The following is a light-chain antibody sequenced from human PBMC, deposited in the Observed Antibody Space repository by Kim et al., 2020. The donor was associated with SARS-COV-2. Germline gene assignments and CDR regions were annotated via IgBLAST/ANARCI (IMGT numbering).Light chain of an antibody. CDR2: DVF. CDR3: TSYRNSGYV. V-gene: IGLV2-14*03. Sequence: QSALTRPASVSGSPGQSITISCTGTSSDVGGYNYVSWYQQSSGKAPKLMIYDVFKRPSGVPNRFSGSKSGNTASLTISGLQAEDEADYYCTSYRNSGYVFGTGTKVTVL. J-gene: IGLJ1*01. CDR1: SSDVGGYNY.